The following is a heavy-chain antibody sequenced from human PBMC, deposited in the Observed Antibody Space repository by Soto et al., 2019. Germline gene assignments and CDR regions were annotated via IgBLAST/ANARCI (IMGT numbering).Heavy chain of an antibody. CDR2: INPNSGGT. CDR1: GYTFTGYY. CDR3: ATGHFLSVSAARPYPLYGMDV. D-gene: IGHD6-6*01. Sequence: ASVKVSCKASGYTFTGYYMHWVRQAPGQGLEWMGWINPNSGGTNYAQKFQGRVTMTRDTAISTAYMELSRLRSDDTAVYYCATGHFLSVSAARPYPLYGMDVWGQGTTVTVSS. V-gene: IGHV1-2*02. J-gene: IGHJ6*02.